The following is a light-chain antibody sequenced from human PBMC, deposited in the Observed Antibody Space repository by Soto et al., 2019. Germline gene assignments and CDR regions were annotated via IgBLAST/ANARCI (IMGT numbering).Light chain of an antibody. CDR2: AAS. Sequence: DIQMTQSPSSVFASVGDTINITCRASQDIKKWLAWYQQKPGKAPKVLIYAASNLESGVSSRFSGSGAGTEFSLTISSLQTEDFATYFCHQASSFPYTFGPGTKVDIK. CDR1: QDIKKW. V-gene: IGKV1-12*01. CDR3: HQASSFPYT. J-gene: IGKJ3*01.